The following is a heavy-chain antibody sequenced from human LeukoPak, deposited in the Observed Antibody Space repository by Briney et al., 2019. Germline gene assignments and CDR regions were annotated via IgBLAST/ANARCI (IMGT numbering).Heavy chain of an antibody. D-gene: IGHD2-15*01. Sequence: GASVKVSCKASGYTFTSFGISWVRQAPGQGLEWMGWISAYNGNTNYAQKLQGRVTMTTDTSTSTAYMELRSLRSDDTAVYYCARDAGYCSGGSCYSYYYYMDVWDKGTTVTVSS. J-gene: IGHJ6*03. CDR1: GYTFTSFG. CDR2: ISAYNGNT. CDR3: ARDAGYCSGGSCYSYYYYMDV. V-gene: IGHV1-18*01.